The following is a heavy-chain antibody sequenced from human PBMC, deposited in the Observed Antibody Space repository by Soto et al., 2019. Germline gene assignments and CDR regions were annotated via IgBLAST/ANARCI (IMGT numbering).Heavy chain of an antibody. CDR1: GSSIGSYY. CDR2: IFYRGRT. Sequence: QVQLQESGPGLLKSSETLSLTCSVSGSSIGSYYWTWIRQPPGKGLEWIGYIFYRGRTKYNPSIESRVTISMDTSETHFSLELTSVTAADTAVYFCAMGDCIGGSCYYYWGQGTLVTVSS. J-gene: IGHJ4*02. V-gene: IGHV4-59*01. CDR3: AMGDCIGGSCYYY. D-gene: IGHD2-15*01.